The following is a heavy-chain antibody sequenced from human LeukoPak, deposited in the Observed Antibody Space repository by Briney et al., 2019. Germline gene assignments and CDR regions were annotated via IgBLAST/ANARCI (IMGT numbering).Heavy chain of an antibody. J-gene: IGHJ4*02. CDR1: GYTFTNYG. D-gene: IGHD3-22*01. CDR2: ISGNNGNT. V-gene: IGHV1-18*01. Sequence: ASVKVSCKASGYTFTNYGISWVRQAPGQGLEWMGWISGNNGNTNYAQKFQGRVTMTTDTSTSTAYMELRSLRSDDTAVYYCARIVYYYDSSGYRTYYFDYWGQGTLVTVSS. CDR3: ARIVYYYDSSGYRTYYFDY.